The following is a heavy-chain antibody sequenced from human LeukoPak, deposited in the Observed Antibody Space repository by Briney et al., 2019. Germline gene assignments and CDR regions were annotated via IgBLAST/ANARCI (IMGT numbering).Heavy chain of an antibody. V-gene: IGHV1-69*04. J-gene: IGHJ4*02. CDR1: GGTFSSYA. D-gene: IGHD1-26*01. Sequence: GASVKVSCKASGGTFSSYAISWVRQAPGQGLEWMGRIIPILGIANYAQKFQGRVTITADKSTSTAYMELSSLRSEDTAVYYCATSRGEWELLYPHYFDYWGQGTLVTVSS. CDR2: IIPILGIA. CDR3: ATSRGEWELLYPHYFDY.